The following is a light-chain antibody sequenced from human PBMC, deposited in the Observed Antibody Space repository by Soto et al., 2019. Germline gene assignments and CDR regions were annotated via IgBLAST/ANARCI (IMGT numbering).Light chain of an antibody. CDR3: QQYDSPIWT. CDR1: QSVGSSY. J-gene: IGKJ1*01. CDR2: STS. Sequence: ENVLTQSPGTLSLSPGERATLSCRASQSVGSSYLAWYQQKPGQAPRLLIYSTSSRATGIPDRFSGSGSGTDFTLTISRLEPEHFAVYYCQQYDSPIWTFGQGTKVEIK. V-gene: IGKV3-20*01.